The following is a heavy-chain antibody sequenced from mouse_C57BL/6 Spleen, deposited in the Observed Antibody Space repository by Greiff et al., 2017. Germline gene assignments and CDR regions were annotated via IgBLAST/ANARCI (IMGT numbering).Heavy chain of an antibody. CDR2: ISYDGSN. Sequence: DVKLQESGPGLVKPSQSLSLTCSVTGYSITSGYYWNWIRQFPGNKLEWMGYISYDGSNNYNPSLKNRISITRDTSKNQFFLKLNSVTTEDTATYYCASHNWVFDYWGQGTTLTVSS. D-gene: IGHD4-1*01. CDR3: ASHNWVFDY. V-gene: IGHV3-6*01. J-gene: IGHJ2*01. CDR1: GYSITSGYY.